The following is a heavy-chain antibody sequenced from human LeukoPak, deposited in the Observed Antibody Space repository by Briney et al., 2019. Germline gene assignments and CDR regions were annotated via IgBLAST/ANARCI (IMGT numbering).Heavy chain of an antibody. CDR1: GFTFDEYG. CDR2: VSRNGGST. Sequence: GGSLRLSCAASGFTFDEYGMTWVRQAPGKGLEWVSGVSRNGGSTGYADSVKGRFTISRDNAKNSLYLQMNSLRAEDTALYYCVRRITIFGVWGQGTLVTVSS. D-gene: IGHD3-3*01. J-gene: IGHJ4*02. CDR3: VRRITIFGV. V-gene: IGHV3-20*04.